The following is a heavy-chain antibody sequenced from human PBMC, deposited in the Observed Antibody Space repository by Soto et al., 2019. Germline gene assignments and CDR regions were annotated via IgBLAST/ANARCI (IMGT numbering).Heavy chain of an antibody. Sequence: ASVKLACKASGYNFTRYGISWVRQAPRQGLEWIGWISAYNGNTNYAQKLQGRVTMTTDTSTSTAYMELRSLRSDDTAVYYCARGALDYYYYYYYMDVWVKGTTVTVS. CDR3: ARGALDYYYYYYYMDV. J-gene: IGHJ6*03. D-gene: IGHD1-1*01. CDR2: ISAYNGNT. V-gene: IGHV1-18*01. CDR1: GYNFTRYG.